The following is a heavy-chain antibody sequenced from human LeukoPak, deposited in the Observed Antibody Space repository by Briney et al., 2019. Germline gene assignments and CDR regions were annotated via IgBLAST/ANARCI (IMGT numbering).Heavy chain of an antibody. CDR3: ARGPIWFGESSAVLDY. D-gene: IGHD3-10*01. J-gene: IGHJ4*02. V-gene: IGHV3-30-3*01. CDR2: ILYDGSNK. CDR1: GFIFSSYA. Sequence: GGSLRLSCAASGFIFSSYAMHWVRQAPGKGLEWVAVILYDGSNKYYADSVKGRLTNSRDNSKNTLYLQMDSLGAEDTAVYYCARGPIWFGESSAVLDYWGQGTLVTVSS.